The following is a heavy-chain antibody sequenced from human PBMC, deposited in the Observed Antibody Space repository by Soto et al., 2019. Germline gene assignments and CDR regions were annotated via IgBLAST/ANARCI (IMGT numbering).Heavy chain of an antibody. V-gene: IGHV3-30-3*01. J-gene: IGHJ4*02. CDR3: AREVVLTKWYFDH. CDR1: GFTFTGYS. D-gene: IGHD2-21*01. Sequence: QVQLMESGGGVVQPGGSVRLSYETSGFTFTGYSMHWFRQAPGKGLEWVAVTSADGGTKFYADSVKGRFTVSRDNSRKTLFLEMNSLSPEDTGIYSCAREVVLTKWYFDHWGQGILVTVSS. CDR2: TSADGGTK.